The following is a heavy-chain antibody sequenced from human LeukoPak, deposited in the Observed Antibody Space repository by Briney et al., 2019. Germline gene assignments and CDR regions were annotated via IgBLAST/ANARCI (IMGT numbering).Heavy chain of an antibody. CDR2: ISGSGDST. CDR3: AKIRGTTDY. V-gene: IGHV3-23*01. D-gene: IGHD3-10*01. CDR1: GFTFSSYA. Sequence: GGSLRLSCASSGFTFSSYAMSWVRPAPGKGLEWASAISGSGDSTFYADSVKGRFTISRDNSKNTLYLQMNSLRAEDTAVYYCAKIRGTTDYWGQGTLVTVSS. J-gene: IGHJ4*02.